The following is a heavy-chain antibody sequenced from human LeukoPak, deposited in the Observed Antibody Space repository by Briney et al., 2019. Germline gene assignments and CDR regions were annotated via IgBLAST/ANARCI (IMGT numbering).Heavy chain of an antibody. D-gene: IGHD3-16*01. CDR2: IYYSGSP. V-gene: IGHV4-59*01. Sequence: PSETLSLTCSVFGGSISSYYWTWIRQSPARGLEWIGHIYYSGSPNYNPSLKSRVTISSDTSKNHFSLKVTSVTAADTAFYYCARLSRAGEDYWGQGILVIVSS. CDR3: ARLSRAGEDY. J-gene: IGHJ4*02. CDR1: GGSISSYY.